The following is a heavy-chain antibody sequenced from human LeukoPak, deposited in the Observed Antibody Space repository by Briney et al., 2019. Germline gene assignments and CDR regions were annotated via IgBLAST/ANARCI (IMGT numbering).Heavy chain of an antibody. CDR1: GGTFSSYA. V-gene: IGHV1-69*04. CDR2: IIPILGIA. Sequence: SVKVSCKASGGTFSSYAISWVRQAPGQGLEWMGRIIPILGIANYAQKFQGRVTITADKSTSTAYMELSSLRSEDTAVYYCARSLGIAAVPSGYWGQGTLVTVSS. D-gene: IGHD6-13*01. CDR3: ARSLGIAAVPSGY. J-gene: IGHJ4*02.